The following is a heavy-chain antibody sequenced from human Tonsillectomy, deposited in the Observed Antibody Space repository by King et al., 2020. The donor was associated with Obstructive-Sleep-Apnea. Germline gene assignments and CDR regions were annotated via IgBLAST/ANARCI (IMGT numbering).Heavy chain of an antibody. CDR2: IKSKTDAGTT. CDR1: GFTFSNAW. J-gene: IGHJ6*02. Sequence: DVQLVESGGGLVKPGGSLRLSCAASGFTFSNAWMSWVRQAPGKGLEWVGRIKSKTDAGTTDYAAPVKGKFTISRDDSKKTLYLQMNSLKTEDTAVYYCRTAMQASSGLDYYYFYGMDVWGQGTTVTVSS. V-gene: IGHV3-15*01. CDR3: RTAMQASSGLDYYYFYGMDV. D-gene: IGHD6-19*01.